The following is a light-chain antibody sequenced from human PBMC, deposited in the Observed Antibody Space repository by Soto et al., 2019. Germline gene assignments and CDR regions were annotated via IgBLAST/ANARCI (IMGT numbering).Light chain of an antibody. Sequence: ETVMTQSPATLSVSPGERATLSCRASQSARISLGWYQQKPGQAPRLLIYDVSTRATGVPARFSGSGSGTEFTLTISSPQSEDFAVYYCQQYNNWPPTFGQGTRLESK. CDR3: QQYNNWPPT. CDR1: QSARIS. V-gene: IGKV3-15*01. J-gene: IGKJ5*01. CDR2: DVS.